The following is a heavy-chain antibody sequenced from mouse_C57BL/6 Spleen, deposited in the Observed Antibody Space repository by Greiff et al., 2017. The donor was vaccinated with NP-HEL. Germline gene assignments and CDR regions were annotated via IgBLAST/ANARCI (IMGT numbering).Heavy chain of an antibody. V-gene: IGHV1-61*01. CDR2: IYPSDSET. CDR3: ARGAGNYVDY. D-gene: IGHD3-3*01. CDR1: GYTFTSYW. Sequence: VQLQQPGAELVRPGSSVKLSCKASGYTFTSYWMDWVKQRPGQGLEWIGNIYPSDSETHYNQKFKDKATLTVDKSSSTAYMQLSSLTSEDSAVYYCARGAGNYVDYWGQGTTLTVSS. J-gene: IGHJ2*01.